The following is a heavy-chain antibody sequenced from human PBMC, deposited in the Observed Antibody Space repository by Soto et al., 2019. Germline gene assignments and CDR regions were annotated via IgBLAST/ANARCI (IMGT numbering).Heavy chain of an antibody. D-gene: IGHD3-10*01. CDR1: GFTFSSYA. CDR2: ISGSGGST. J-gene: IGHJ4*02. V-gene: IGHV3-23*01. CDR3: AKGYYYGSGSLMYYFDY. Sequence: GGSLRLSCAASGFTFSSYAMSWVRQAPGKGLEWVSAISGSGGSTYYADSVKGRFTISRDNSKSTLYLQMNSLRAEDTAVYYCAKGYYYGSGSLMYYFDYWGQGTLVTVSS.